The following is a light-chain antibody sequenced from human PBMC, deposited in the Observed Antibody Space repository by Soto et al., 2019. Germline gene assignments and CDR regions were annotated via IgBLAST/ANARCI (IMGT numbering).Light chain of an antibody. CDR2: GNN. CDR3: QSYDSSLDGWV. J-gene: IGLJ3*02. CDR1: SSNIGSNY. Sequence: QSVLTQPPSASGTPGQRVIISCSGRSSNIGSNYVYWFQHLPGTAPKLLIYGNNNRPSGVPDRFSGSKSGTSASLAITGLQAEDEADYYCQSYDSSLDGWVFGGGTKLTVL. V-gene: IGLV1-44*01.